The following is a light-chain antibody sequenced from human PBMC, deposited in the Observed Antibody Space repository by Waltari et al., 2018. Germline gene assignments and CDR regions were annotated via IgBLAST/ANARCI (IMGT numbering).Light chain of an antibody. Sequence: DIQMTQYPSTLSASVRDRVPITRRASQSIGNWLAVYQQKPGKAPEILIYKASTLESGVPSRFSGSASGTEFTLTISSLQADDFATYYCQEYHISSTFGQGTKLEIQ. J-gene: IGKJ2*01. V-gene: IGKV1-5*03. CDR2: KAS. CDR1: QSIGNW. CDR3: QEYHISST.